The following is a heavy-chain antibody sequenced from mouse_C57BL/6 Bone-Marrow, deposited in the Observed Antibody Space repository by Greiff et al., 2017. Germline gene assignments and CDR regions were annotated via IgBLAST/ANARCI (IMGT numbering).Heavy chain of an antibody. D-gene: IGHD1-1*01. CDR1: GYTFTSYW. CDR2: IHPNSGST. J-gene: IGHJ2*01. Sequence: QVQLQQPWAELVKPGASVKLSCKASGYTFTSYWMHWVKQRPGQGLEWIGMIHPNSGSTNYNEKFKSKATLTVDKSSSTAYMQLSSLTSEDSAVYYCVLYGSSYEVDYWGQGTTLTVSS. V-gene: IGHV1-64*01. CDR3: VLYGSSYEVDY.